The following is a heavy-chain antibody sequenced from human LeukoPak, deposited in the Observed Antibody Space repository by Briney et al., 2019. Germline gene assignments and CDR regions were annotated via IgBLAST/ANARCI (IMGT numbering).Heavy chain of an antibody. D-gene: IGHD3-10*01. CDR1: GFTFSSNS. V-gene: IGHV3-23*01. Sequence: GGSLRLSCAASGFTFSSNSMTWVRQTPGKGLEWVSGISGSGDSTFYADSVKGRFTISRDNSRNTLYLQMSSLRAEDTAVYYCTKWSGFGDDWGQGTLVTVSS. CDR3: TKWSGFGDD. CDR2: ISGSGDST. J-gene: IGHJ4*02.